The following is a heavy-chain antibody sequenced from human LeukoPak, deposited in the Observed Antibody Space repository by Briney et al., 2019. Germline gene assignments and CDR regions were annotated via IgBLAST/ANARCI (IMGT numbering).Heavy chain of an antibody. CDR3: AGGYFYYYLDV. CDR1: GGSIISSTYY. V-gene: IGHV4-39*07. J-gene: IGHJ6*03. CDR2: FYYGGST. Sequence: SETLSLTCTVSGGSIISSTYYWGWIRQPPGEGLEWIASFYYGGSTYYNPSLESRVTISVDTSNSQFSLRLSSMTAADTAVYYCAGGYFYYYLDVWGKGTTVTVSS. D-gene: IGHD3-16*01.